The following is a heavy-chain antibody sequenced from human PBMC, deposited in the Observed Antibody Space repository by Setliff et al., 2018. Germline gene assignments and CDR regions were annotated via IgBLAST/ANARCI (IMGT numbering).Heavy chain of an antibody. V-gene: IGHV3-64*02. CDR1: GFTFSSYA. D-gene: IGHD2-2*01. J-gene: IGHJ6*02. Sequence: LRLSCAASGFTFSSYAMHWVRQAPGKGLEYVSAISSNGGSTYYADSVKGRFTISRDNSKNTLYLQMGSLRAEDMAVYYCARSTPPYCSSTSCYPINYYYYGMDVWGQGTTVTVSS. CDR2: ISSNGGST. CDR3: ARSTPPYCSSTSCYPINYYYYGMDV.